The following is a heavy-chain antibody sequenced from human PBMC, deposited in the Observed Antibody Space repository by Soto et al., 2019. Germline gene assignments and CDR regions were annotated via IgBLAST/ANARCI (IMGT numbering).Heavy chain of an antibody. Sequence: SVKVSCKASGYTFTSYGIHWVRQAPGQRLEWMGWINAANGDTKYSPKFQGRVTITRDTSASTAYMEQSSLRSEDTAVYYCVRRHVSATGIDWFDPWGQGTLVTVSS. J-gene: IGHJ5*02. V-gene: IGHV1-3*01. D-gene: IGHD6-13*01. CDR2: INAANGDT. CDR3: VRRHVSATGIDWFDP. CDR1: GYTFTSYG.